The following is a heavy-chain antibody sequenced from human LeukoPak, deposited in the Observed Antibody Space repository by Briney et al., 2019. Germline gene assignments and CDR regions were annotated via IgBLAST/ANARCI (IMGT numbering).Heavy chain of an antibody. CDR3: ASDSFSISAQSTXNFGX. CDR1: GFTFSNYW. J-gene: IGHJ4*02. Sequence: GGSLRLSCAASGFTFSNYWMSWVRQAPGKGLEWVANINEDGSAQYYVGSVRGRFTISRDNAKNSLYLQMSSLRVEDTAVYYCASDSFSISAQSTXNFGXXGQGXLVTVXS. D-gene: IGHD1-1*01. V-gene: IGHV3-7*01. CDR2: INEDGSAQ.